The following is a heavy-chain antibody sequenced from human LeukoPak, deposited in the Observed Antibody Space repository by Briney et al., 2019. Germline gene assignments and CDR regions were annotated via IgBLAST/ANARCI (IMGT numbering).Heavy chain of an antibody. CDR1: GGSISSGSYY. J-gene: IGHJ5*02. CDR2: INTSGST. V-gene: IGHV4-61*02. CDR3: VSAKFLVRGVSWFDP. Sequence: SETLSLTCTVSGGSISSGSYYWSWIRQPAGKGLEWIGRINTSGSTNYNLSLKSRVTISVDTSKNQFSLKLTSVTAADTAVYYCVSAKFLVRGVSWFDPWGQGTLVTVSS. D-gene: IGHD3-10*01.